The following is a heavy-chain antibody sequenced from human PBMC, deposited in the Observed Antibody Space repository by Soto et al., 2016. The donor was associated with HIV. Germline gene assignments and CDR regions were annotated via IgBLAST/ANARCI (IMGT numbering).Heavy chain of an antibody. D-gene: IGHD3-10*01. CDR1: GFTFNTYD. J-gene: IGHJ4*02. Sequence: EVQLVESGGGLVQPGGSLRLSCAASGFTFNTYDMHWVRQATGKGLEWVSAIGTAGDTYYPGSVKGRFTISRENAKNSLYLQMNSLRAGDTAVYYCARVKYGSGXSHFDYWGQGTLVTVSS. V-gene: IGHV3-13*04. CDR2: IGTAGDT. CDR3: ARVKYGSGXSHFDY.